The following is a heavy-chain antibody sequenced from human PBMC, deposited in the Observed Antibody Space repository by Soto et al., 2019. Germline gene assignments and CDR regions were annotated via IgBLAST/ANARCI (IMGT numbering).Heavy chain of an antibody. V-gene: IGHV3-30*18. CDR3: AKGLGSGYFYYGMDV. CDR2: ISYDGSNK. Sequence: QVQLVESGGGVVQPGRSLRLSCAASGFTFSSYGMHWVRQAPGKGLEWVAVISYDGSNKYYADSVKGRFTISRDNSKNPLYLQMNSLRAEDTAVYYCAKGLGSGYFYYGMDVWGQGTTVTVSS. J-gene: IGHJ6*02. CDR1: GFTFSSYG. D-gene: IGHD3-22*01.